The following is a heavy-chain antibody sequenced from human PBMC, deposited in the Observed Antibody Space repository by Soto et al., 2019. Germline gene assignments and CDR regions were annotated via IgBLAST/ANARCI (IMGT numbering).Heavy chain of an antibody. CDR3: ARDQQMGRLDP. D-gene: IGHD6-13*01. CDR1: GGSINSAAYY. Sequence: PSETLSLTCSVSGGSINSAAYYWSWVRQRPWRGLEWIGYIFYTGSSNYTASLKTRLTISVDTSRNQFSLRLASVTAADTAVYFCARDQQMGRLDPWGQGTLVTVSS. V-gene: IGHV4-31*03. J-gene: IGHJ5*02. CDR2: IFYTGSS.